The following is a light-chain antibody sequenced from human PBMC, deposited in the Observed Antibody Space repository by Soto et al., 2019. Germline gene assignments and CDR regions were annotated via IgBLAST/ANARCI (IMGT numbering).Light chain of an antibody. CDR2: GAS. Sequence: EIVLTQSPGTLSLSPGERATLSCRASQSVSSNLAWYQQKPGQAPRLLIYGASTRATTIPVRFSGSGSGTEFTLTISSLQSEDFAVYYCHQYDDGPYTFGQGTKVDIK. J-gene: IGKJ2*01. V-gene: IGKV3-15*01. CDR1: QSVSSN. CDR3: HQYDDGPYT.